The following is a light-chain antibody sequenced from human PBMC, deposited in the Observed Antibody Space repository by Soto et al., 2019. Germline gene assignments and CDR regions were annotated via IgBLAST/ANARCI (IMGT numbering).Light chain of an antibody. V-gene: IGLV1-40*01. J-gene: IGLJ1*01. CDR1: SSNIGAGYD. CDR3: QSYDRSLGV. CDR2: DNN. Sequence: QPVLTQPPSVSGAPGQRVTISCTGSSSNIGAGYDVHWYQQLPGTAPKLLIYDNNNRPSGVPDRFSASKSGTSASLAITGLQAEDEADYYCQSYDRSLGVFGTGTKVTVL.